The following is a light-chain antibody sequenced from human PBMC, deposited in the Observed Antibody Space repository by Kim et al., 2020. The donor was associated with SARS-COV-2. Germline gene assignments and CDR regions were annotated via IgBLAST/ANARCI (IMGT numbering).Light chain of an antibody. V-gene: IGKV3-20*01. J-gene: IGKJ2*01. Sequence: SWSPGERATLSCRASQSFSGSSLAWYQQKPGQSPRLLMSGASTRATDIPDRFSGSGSETDFTLTISRLEPEDFAVYYCQQYGNSFTFGQGTKLEIK. CDR2: GAS. CDR3: QQYGNSFT. CDR1: QSFSGSS.